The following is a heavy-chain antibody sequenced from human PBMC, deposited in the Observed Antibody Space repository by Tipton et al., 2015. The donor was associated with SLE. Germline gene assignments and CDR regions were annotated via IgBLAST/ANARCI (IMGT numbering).Heavy chain of an antibody. CDR2: IYCSGST. CDR1: GGSISSSSYY. Sequence: TLSLTCTVSGGSISSSSYYWGWIRQPPGKGLEWIGSIYCSGSTYYNPSLKSRVTISVDTSKNQFSLKLSSVTAADTAVYYCARDRIAAAGPDWFDPWGQGTLVTVSS. V-gene: IGHV4-39*07. CDR3: ARDRIAAAGPDWFDP. D-gene: IGHD6-13*01. J-gene: IGHJ5*02.